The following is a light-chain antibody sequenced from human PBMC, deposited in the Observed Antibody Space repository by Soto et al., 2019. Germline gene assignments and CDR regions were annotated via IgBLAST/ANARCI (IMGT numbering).Light chain of an antibody. J-gene: IGLJ2*01. Sequence: QSVLTQPASVSGSPGQSITISCTGTNSDVGRYKLVSWYQQHPGKAPKLMIFDVTNRPSGVSNRFSGSKSGNTASLTISGLQAEDEADYYCSSYTTSSTLIFGGGTQLTVL. CDR3: SSYTTSSTLI. CDR1: NSDVGRYKL. V-gene: IGLV2-14*03. CDR2: DVT.